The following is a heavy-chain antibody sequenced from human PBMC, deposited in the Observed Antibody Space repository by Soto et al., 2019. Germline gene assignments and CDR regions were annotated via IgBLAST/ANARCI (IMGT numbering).Heavy chain of an antibody. D-gene: IGHD2-15*01. Sequence: EVQLVESGGGLVQPGESLRLSCAASGFTFSSYWMHWVRQAPGKGLVWVSRINSDGSSTSYAGSVKGRFTISRDNAKNTLYLQMNSRRAEDTAVYYCVRTSLVVAAATREDYWCQGTLVTVSS. CDR3: VRTSLVVAAATREDY. CDR2: INSDGSST. V-gene: IGHV3-74*01. CDR1: GFTFSSYW. J-gene: IGHJ4*02.